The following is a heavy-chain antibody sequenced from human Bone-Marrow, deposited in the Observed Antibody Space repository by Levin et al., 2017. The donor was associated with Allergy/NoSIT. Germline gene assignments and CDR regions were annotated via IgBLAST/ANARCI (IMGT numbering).Heavy chain of an antibody. CDR1: GYVFTAYY. J-gene: IGHJ4*02. CDR2: IDPNSGGT. V-gene: IGHV1-2*06. D-gene: IGHD5-18*01. Sequence: RAGGSLRLSCKASGYVFTAYYIHWVRQAPGQGLEWMGRIDPNSGGTNYTQRFQGRVTMTRDTSISTVYMELSRLRSDDTATYYCARVYWSSGYVESHSRDRGVYFDYWGRGTLVTVSS. CDR3: ARVYWSSGYVESHSRDRGVYFDY.